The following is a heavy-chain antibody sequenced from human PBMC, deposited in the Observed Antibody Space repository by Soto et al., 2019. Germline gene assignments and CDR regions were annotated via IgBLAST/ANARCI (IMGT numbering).Heavy chain of an antibody. Sequence: GSLKLSCAASGFHLSSHYLNRVRPAPGKGPGWVSVIYSGGSTYYADSVKGRFTISRDNSKNTLYLQMNSLRAEDTAVYYCAREYYDSSGIDFDYWGQGTLVTVSS. CDR3: AREYYDSSGIDFDY. D-gene: IGHD3-3*01. V-gene: IGHV3-66*01. CDR1: GFHLSSHY. CDR2: IYSGGST. J-gene: IGHJ4*02.